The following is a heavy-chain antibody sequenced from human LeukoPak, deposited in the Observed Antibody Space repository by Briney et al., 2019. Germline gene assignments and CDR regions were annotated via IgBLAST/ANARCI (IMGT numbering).Heavy chain of an antibody. V-gene: IGHV4-4*09. CDR2: IYNSGSTF. CDR3: ASTNCSSARCYGANWFDP. Sequence: KPSETLSLTCTVYGGPFSGYYWSWIRHPPGKGLEWIGYIYNSGSTFHYNPSLKRRVTISVHTPKNHFALQLSSVTAADTAVYYCASTNCSSARCYGANWFDPWGQGTLVTVSS. D-gene: IGHD2-2*01. CDR1: GGPFSGYY. J-gene: IGHJ5*02.